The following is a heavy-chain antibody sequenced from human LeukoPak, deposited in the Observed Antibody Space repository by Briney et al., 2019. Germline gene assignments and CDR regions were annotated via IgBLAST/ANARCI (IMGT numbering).Heavy chain of an antibody. CDR1: GGSISSYY. V-gene: IGHV4-59*12. J-gene: IGHJ4*02. D-gene: IGHD7-27*01. CDR2: IYYSGST. Sequence: PSETLSLTCTVSGGSISSYYWSWIRQPPGKGLEWIGYIYYSGSTNYNPSLKSRVTISVDTSKNQFSLKLSSVTAADTAVYYCARDRPTGAFDYWGQGTLVTVSS. CDR3: ARDRPTGAFDY.